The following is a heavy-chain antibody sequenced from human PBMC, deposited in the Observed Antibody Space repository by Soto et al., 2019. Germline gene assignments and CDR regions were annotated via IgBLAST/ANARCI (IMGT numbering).Heavy chain of an antibody. V-gene: IGHV1-3*01. CDR3: ARGGEWRGGAFDI. Sequence: KFQGRVTITRDTSASTAYMELSSLRSEDTAVYYCARGGEWRGGAFDIWGQGTMVTVSS. D-gene: IGHD3-3*01. J-gene: IGHJ3*02.